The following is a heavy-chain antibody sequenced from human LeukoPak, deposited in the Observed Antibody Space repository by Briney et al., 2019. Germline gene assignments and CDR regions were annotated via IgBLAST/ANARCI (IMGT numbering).Heavy chain of an antibody. CDR1: GGSISSTSYY. CDR3: ASHPPSFSNLDY. J-gene: IGHJ4*02. D-gene: IGHD1-14*01. CDR2: IYYSGST. V-gene: IGHV4-39*01. Sequence: PSETLSLTCTVSGGSISSTSYYWGWIRQPPGKGLEWIGSIYYSGSTYYNPSLESRVTISVDTSKNQFSLKLSSVTAADTAVYYCASHPPSFSNLDYWGQGTLVTVSS.